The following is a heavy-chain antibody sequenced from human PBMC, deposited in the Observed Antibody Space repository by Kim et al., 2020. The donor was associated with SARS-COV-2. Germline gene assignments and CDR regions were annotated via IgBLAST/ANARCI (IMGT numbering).Heavy chain of an antibody. V-gene: IGHV3-30*04. CDR3: ARDLRHLARHYYYGMDV. D-gene: IGHD6-25*01. CDR2: ISYDGSNK. Sequence: GGSLRLSCAASGFTFSSYAMHWVRQAPGKGLEWVAVISYDGSNKYYADSVKGRFTISRDNSKNTLYLQMNSLRAEDTAVYYCARDLRHLARHYYYGMDV. J-gene: IGHJ6*01. CDR1: GFTFSSYA.